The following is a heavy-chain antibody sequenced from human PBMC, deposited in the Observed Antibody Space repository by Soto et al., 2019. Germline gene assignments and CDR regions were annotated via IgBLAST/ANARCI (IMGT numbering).Heavy chain of an antibody. CDR3: ARQSSDTYSDYFDP. CDR2: IYPDDSDV. D-gene: IGHD2-15*01. CDR1: GYTFADYW. J-gene: IGHJ5*02. V-gene: IGHV5-51*01. Sequence: GESLKISCSGSGYTFADYWIGWVRQMPGKGLEWMGIIYPDDSDVRYSPSFRGQVTMSVDKSRNTAFLQWTSLKASDTAIYYCARQSSDTYSDYFDPWGQGTLVTVSS.